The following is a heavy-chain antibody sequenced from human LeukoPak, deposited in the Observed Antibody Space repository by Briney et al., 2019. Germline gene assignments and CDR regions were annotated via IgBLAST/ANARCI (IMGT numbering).Heavy chain of an antibody. J-gene: IGHJ4*02. V-gene: IGHV3-23*01. D-gene: IGHD3-10*01. CDR3: AKVLLITMVRGRYDY. CDR1: GFTFSSYA. CDR2: ISGSGGST. Sequence: GGSLRLSCAASGFTFSSYAMSWVRQAPGKGLEWVSAISGSGGSTYYADCGKGRFTISRDNSKNTLYLQMNSLRAEDTAVYYCAKVLLITMVRGRYDYWGQGTLVTVSS.